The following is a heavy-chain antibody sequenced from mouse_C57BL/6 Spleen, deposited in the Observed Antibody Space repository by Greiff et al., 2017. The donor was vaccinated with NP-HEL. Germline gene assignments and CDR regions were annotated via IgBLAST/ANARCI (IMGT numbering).Heavy chain of an antibody. Sequence: QVQLQQSGPELVKPGASVKISCKASGYAFSSSWMNWVKQRPGKGLEWIGRIYPGDGDTNYNGKFKGKATLTADKSSSTAYMQLSSLTSEDSAVYFCARDDYEGAYWGQGTLVTVSA. V-gene: IGHV1-82*01. CDR2: IYPGDGDT. CDR3: ARDDYEGAY. D-gene: IGHD2-4*01. J-gene: IGHJ3*01. CDR1: GYAFSSSW.